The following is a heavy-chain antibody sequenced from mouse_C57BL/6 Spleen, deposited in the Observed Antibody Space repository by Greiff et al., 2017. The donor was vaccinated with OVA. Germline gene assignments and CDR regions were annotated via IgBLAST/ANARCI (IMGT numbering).Heavy chain of an antibody. Sequence: EVQLVESGGDLVKPGGSLKLSCAASGFTFSSYGMSWVRQTPDKRLEWVATISSGGSYTYYPDSVKGRFTISRDNAKNTLYLQMSSLKSEDTAMYYCARPLTGTADYWGQGTTLTVSS. J-gene: IGHJ2*01. CDR2: ISSGGSYT. CDR1: GFTFSSYG. D-gene: IGHD4-1*01. CDR3: ARPLTGTADY. V-gene: IGHV5-6*01.